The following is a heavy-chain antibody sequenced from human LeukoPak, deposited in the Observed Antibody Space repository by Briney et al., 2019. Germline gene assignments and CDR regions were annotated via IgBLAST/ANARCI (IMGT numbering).Heavy chain of an antibody. CDR3: ARDVHRIAVAGRDDY. CDR2: IYSGGST. V-gene: IGHV3-66*01. J-gene: IGHJ4*02. D-gene: IGHD6-19*01. CDR1: GFTVSSNY. Sequence: GGSLRLSCAASGFTVSSNYMSWVRQAPGKGLEWVSVIYSGGSTYYADSVKGRFTISRDNSKNTLYLQMNSLRAEDTAVYYCARDVHRIAVAGRDDYWGQGTLVTVSS.